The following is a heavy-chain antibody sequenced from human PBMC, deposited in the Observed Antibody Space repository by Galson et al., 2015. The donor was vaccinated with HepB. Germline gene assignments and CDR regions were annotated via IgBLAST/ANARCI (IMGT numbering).Heavy chain of an antibody. CDR1: GYTFTNYA. D-gene: IGHD3-22*01. V-gene: IGHV1-3*01. J-gene: IGHJ4*02. Sequence: SVKVSCKASGYTFTNYAIHWVRQAPGQRLEWMGWINAGNGNTKYSQKFQGRVTINRDTSASTAHMELSSLRSEDTAVYYCARGNYYERSGPYWALDYWGQGTLVTVSS. CDR3: ARGNYYERSGPYWALDY. CDR2: INAGNGNT.